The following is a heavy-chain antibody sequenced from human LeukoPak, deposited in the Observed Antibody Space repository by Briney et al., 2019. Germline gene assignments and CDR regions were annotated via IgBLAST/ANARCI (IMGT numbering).Heavy chain of an antibody. CDR3: TRPGRSQYNWFDP. V-gene: IGHV3-73*01. CDR2: IRSKANSCAT. Sequence: GGSLKLSCAASGFTFSGSAMHWVRQASGKGLEWVGRIRSKANSCATAYAASVKGRFTISRDDSKNTAYLQMNSLKTEDTAVYYCTRPGRSQYNWFDPWGQGTLVTVSS. J-gene: IGHJ5*02. CDR1: GFTFSGSA. D-gene: IGHD1-1*01.